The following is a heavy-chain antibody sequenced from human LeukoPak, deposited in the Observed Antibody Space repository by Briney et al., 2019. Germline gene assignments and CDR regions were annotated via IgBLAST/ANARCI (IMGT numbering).Heavy chain of an antibody. CDR1: GYTFTSYD. J-gene: IGHJ6*02. CDR2: MNPNSGNT. D-gene: IGHD2-15*01. Sequence: EASVKVSCKASGYTFTSYDINWVRQATGQGLEWMGWMNPNSGNTGYAQKFQGRVTMTRNTSISTAYMELSSLRSEDTAVYYCAREDIVVVVAAQDYYYYGMDVWGQGTLVTVSS. CDR3: AREDIVVVVAAQDYYYYGMDV. V-gene: IGHV1-8*01.